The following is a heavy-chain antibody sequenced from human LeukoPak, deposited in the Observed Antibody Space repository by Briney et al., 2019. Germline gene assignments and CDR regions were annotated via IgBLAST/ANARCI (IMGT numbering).Heavy chain of an antibody. J-gene: IGHJ4*02. V-gene: IGHV5-10-1*01. Sequence: GESLKISCKGSGYSFTRYWIGWVRQMPGKGLQWMGRIDPGDSYTNYSPSFQGHVSMSVDKSITTAYLQWSSLKASDTAIYYCARPGFGSNWYNFDYWGQGTLVTVSS. CDR2: IDPGDSYT. CDR1: GYSFTRYW. CDR3: ARPGFGSNWYNFDY. D-gene: IGHD6-13*01.